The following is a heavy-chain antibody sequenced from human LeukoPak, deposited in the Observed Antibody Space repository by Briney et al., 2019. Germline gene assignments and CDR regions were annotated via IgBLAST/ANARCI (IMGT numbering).Heavy chain of an antibody. Sequence: GGSLRLSCAASGFTFSRYWIHWVRQAPGKGLEWVSRINPDGSTTTYADSVKGRFTISRDNAKNTVYLQMNSLRAEDTAVYYCARDPYYDFWSGYYPDYWGQGTLVTVSP. CDR2: INPDGSTT. J-gene: IGHJ4*02. CDR3: ARDPYYDFWSGYYPDY. D-gene: IGHD3-3*01. CDR1: GFTFSRYW. V-gene: IGHV3-74*01.